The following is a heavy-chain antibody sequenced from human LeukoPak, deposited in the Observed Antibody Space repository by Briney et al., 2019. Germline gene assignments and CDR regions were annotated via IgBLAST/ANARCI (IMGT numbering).Heavy chain of an antibody. CDR2: INHSGST. D-gene: IGHD2-2*01. J-gene: IGHJ6*03. Sequence: SETLSLTCAVYGGSFSGYYWSWIRQPPGKGLEWIGEINHSGSTNYNPSLKSRVTISVDTSKNQFSLKLSSVTAADTAVYYCARHTEGYCSSTSCSTEVYYMDVWGKGTTVTVSS. CDR1: GGSFSGYY. V-gene: IGHV4-34*01. CDR3: ARHTEGYCSSTSCSTEVYYMDV.